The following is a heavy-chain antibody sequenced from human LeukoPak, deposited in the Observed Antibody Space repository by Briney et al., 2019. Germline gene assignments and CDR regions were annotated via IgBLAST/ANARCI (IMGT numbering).Heavy chain of an antibody. D-gene: IGHD1-26*01. CDR1: GFTFDDYG. CDR2: INWNGGST. J-gene: IGHJ4*02. V-gene: IGHV3-20*04. CDR3: ARGDTQSKYRQFDS. Sequence: GGSLRLSCAASGFTFDDYGMSWVRQAPGKGLEWVSGINWNGGSTGYADSVKGRFTISRDNAKNYLYLQMNSLRAEDTAVYYCARGDTQSKYRQFDSWGQGSLVIVSS.